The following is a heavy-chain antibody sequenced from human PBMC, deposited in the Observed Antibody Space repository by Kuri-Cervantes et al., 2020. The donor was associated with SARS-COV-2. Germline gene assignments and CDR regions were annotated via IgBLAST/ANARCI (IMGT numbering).Heavy chain of an antibody. CDR1: GGTFSSYA. CDR2: IIPIFGTA. Sequence: SVKVSCKASGGTFSSYAISWVRQAPGQGLEWMGRIIPIFGTANYAQKFQGRVTITTDESTSTAYMELSSLRSEDTAVYYCARPLTSGYYTGIDAFDIWGQGTMVTVSS. V-gene: IGHV1-69*05. J-gene: IGHJ3*02. D-gene: IGHD3-3*01. CDR3: ARPLTSGYYTGIDAFDI.